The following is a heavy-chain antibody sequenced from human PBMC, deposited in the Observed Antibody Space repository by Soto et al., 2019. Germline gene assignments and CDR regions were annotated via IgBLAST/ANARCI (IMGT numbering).Heavy chain of an antibody. V-gene: IGHV5-51*01. CDR1: GNSFTSYW. D-gene: IGHD2-15*01. CDR3: ASTYCSGGSCHPSGFDY. Sequence: GESLKISCKGSGNSFTSYWIGWVRQMPGKGLEWMGIIYPGDSDTRYSPSFQGQVTISADKSISTAYLQWSSLKASDTAMYYCASTYCSGGSCHPSGFDYWGQGTLVTVSS. J-gene: IGHJ4*02. CDR2: IYPGDSDT.